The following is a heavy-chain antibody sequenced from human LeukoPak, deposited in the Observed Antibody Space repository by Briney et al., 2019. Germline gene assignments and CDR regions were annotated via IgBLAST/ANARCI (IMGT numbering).Heavy chain of an antibody. J-gene: IGHJ4*02. CDR3: ARDYGDYEDYFDY. CDR2: INHSGST. CDR1: GGSFSGYY. Sequence: PSDTLSLTCAVYGGSFSGYYWSWIRQPPGKGLEWIGEINHSGSTNYNPSLKSRVTISVDTSKNQFSLKLSSVTAAATAVYYCARDYGDYEDYFDYWGQGTLVTVSS. V-gene: IGHV4-34*01. D-gene: IGHD4-17*01.